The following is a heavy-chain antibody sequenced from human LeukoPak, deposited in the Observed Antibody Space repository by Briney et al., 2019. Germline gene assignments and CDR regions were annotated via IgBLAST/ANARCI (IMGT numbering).Heavy chain of an antibody. D-gene: IGHD5-24*01. CDR3: ARGRDRSKAGDL. CDR1: GGSFNDYY. V-gene: IGHV4-34*01. Sequence: SETLSLTCAVHGGSFNDYYCSWLRQPPGKGLEWIGEIHPHGIFYYNSSLVSRGTISIETSKTQFSLRLTSVTAADTAFYYCARGRDRSKAGDLWGQGSLVTVSS. J-gene: IGHJ5*02. CDR2: IHPHGIF.